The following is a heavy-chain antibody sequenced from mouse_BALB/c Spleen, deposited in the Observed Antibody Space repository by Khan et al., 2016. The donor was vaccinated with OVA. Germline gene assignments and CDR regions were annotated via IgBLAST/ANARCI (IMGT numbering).Heavy chain of an antibody. CDR2: IFPGSGST. J-gene: IGHJ3*01. CDR1: GYTFSSYW. V-gene: IGHV1-9*01. Sequence: VQLVESGGDLMKPGASVKISCKATGYTFSSYWIEWVKQRPGHGLEWIGQIFPGSGSTTYNEKFKGKATFTADTSSNTAYMQLSSLTSEDSAVYSCARGGYGGFAYWGQGTLVTVSA. D-gene: IGHD2-2*01. CDR3: ARGGYGGFAY.